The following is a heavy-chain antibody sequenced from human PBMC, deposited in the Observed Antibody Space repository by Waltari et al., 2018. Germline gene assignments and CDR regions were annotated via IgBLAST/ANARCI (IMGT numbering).Heavy chain of an antibody. CDR3: ARDFLAAAGGYYYYYGMDV. Sequence: QVQLVQSGAEVKKPGASVKVSCKASGYTFTGYYMHWVRQAPGQGLEWMGRINPNSGGTNYAQKFQGRVTMTRDTSISTAYMELSRLRSDDTAVYYCARDFLAAAGGYYYYYGMDVWGQGTTVTVSS. CDR2: INPNSGGT. V-gene: IGHV1-2*06. CDR1: GYTFTGYY. D-gene: IGHD6-13*01. J-gene: IGHJ6*02.